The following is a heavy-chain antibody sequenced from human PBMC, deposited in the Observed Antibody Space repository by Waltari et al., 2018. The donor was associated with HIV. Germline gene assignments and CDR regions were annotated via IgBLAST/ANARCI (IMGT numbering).Heavy chain of an antibody. V-gene: IGHV4-39*01. J-gene: IGHJ6*01. Sequence: HLQESGPGLVKPSEPLSLKCNVSGVSVSASNYFWDTTPNFYWEWVRQPPGKGLECVATVHSRYLSHCSPSHKRRGTLGVDTAMNQLSLNLTSVTAADTAVYYCARRNFYDSSGYFVPRYFSLSNLEVWGPGTTVIVSS. CDR2: VHSRYLS. D-gene: IGHD3-22*01. CDR3: ARRNFYDSSGYFVPRYFSLSNLEV. CDR1: GVSVSASNYFWDTTPNFY.